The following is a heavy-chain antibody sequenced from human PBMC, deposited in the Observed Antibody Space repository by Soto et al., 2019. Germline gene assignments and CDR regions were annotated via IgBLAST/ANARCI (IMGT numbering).Heavy chain of an antibody. V-gene: IGHV3-23*01. CDR3: AKDGGIAARLADS. Sequence: GGSLILSCAAAGFTFSNYAMSWVRQAPGKGLEWVSAISGSGGSTFYADFVKGRFTVSRDNSRNTLYLQMNSLSAEDTAVYYCAKDGGIAARLADSWGQGTLVTVSS. J-gene: IGHJ4*02. CDR2: ISGSGGST. D-gene: IGHD6-6*01. CDR1: GFTFSNYA.